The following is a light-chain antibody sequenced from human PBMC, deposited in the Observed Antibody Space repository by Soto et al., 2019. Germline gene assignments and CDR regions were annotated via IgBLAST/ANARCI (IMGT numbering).Light chain of an antibody. CDR3: QSYDSTLDARDV. Sequence: QSALTQPPSASGSPGQSVTISCTGTSGDVGSYRFVSWYQQHPGKAPKLLIFGNSNRPSGVPVPDRFSGSKSGTSAYLAITGLQAEDEGDYYCQSYDSTLDARDVFGTGTKLTVL. CDR2: GNS. V-gene: IGLV2-8*01. CDR1: SGDVGSYRF. J-gene: IGLJ1*01.